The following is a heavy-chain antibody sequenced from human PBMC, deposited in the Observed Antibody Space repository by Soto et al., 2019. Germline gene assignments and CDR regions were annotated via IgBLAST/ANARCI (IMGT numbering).Heavy chain of an antibody. V-gene: IGHV1-69*01. CDR2: IIPIFGTA. J-gene: IGHJ2*01. Sequence: QVQLVRSGAEVKKPGSSVKVSCKASGGTFSSYASSWVRQAPGQGLEWMGGIIPIFGTANYAQKFQGRVTITADESTSTAYMVLSSLRSEDTAVYYCARDKGDYYWYFDLWGRGTLVTVSS. D-gene: IGHD4-17*01. CDR1: GGTFSSYA. CDR3: ARDKGDYYWYFDL.